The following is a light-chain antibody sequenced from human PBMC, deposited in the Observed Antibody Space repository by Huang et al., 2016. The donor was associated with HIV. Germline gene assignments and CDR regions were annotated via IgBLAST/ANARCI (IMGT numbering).Light chain of an antibody. CDR1: HSVSSN. J-gene: IGKJ4*01. CDR3: QQYNNWPPLT. CDR2: CAS. V-gene: IGKV3-15*01. Sequence: EIMMTQSPTTLSVSPGDRVTLSCRASHSVSSNLAWYQHKPGRAPRLLIYCASARATSIPSRFSGSGSGTEFTLTISSLQSEDFALYYCQQYNNWPPLTFGGGTKVEIK.